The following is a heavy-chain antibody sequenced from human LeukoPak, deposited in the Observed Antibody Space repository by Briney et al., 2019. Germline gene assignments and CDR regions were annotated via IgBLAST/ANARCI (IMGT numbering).Heavy chain of an antibody. CDR1: GYTSTSYA. J-gene: IGHJ6*02. CDR2: INAGNGNT. V-gene: IGHV1-3*01. Sequence: GASVKVSCKASGYTSTSYAMHWVRQAPGQRLEWMGWINAGNGNTKYSQKFQGRVTITRDTSASTAYMELSSLRSEDTAVYYCARALLGYYYYGMDVWGQGTTVTVSS. D-gene: IGHD2-15*01. CDR3: ARALLGYYYYGMDV.